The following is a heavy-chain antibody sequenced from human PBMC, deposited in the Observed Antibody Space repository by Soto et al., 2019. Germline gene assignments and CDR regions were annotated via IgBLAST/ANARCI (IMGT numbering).Heavy chain of an antibody. Sequence: GSLRLSCAASGFTFSNYAMSWVRQAPGKGLEWVSTITGSAGCTYYADSMKGRFTISRDNSKSTLYLQMYSLRVEDTAVYYCARESEHWGQGTLVTVYS. J-gene: IGHJ4*02. D-gene: IGHD1-1*01. V-gene: IGHV3-23*01. CDR3: ARESEH. CDR1: GFTFSNYA. CDR2: ITGSAGCT.